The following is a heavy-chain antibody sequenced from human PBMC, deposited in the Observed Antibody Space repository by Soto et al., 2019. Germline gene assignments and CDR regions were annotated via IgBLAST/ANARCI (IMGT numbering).Heavy chain of an antibody. CDR1: GGSFSGYY. V-gene: IGHV4-34*01. CDR2: INHSGST. CDR3: STASRYNWNDVKWFDP. J-gene: IGHJ5*02. D-gene: IGHD1-1*01. Sequence: SETLSLTCAVYGGSFSGYYWSWIRQPPGKGLEWIGEINHSGSTKYNPSLKSRVNISVDTSKNQFSLKMSSVTAADTAVYYCSTASRYNWNDVKWFDPWGQGTLVTVSS.